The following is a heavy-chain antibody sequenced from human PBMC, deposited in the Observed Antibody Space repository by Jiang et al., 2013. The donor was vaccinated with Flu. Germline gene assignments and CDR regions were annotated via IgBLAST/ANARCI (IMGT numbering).Heavy chain of an antibody. V-gene: IGHV3-23*01. J-gene: IGHJ4*02. CDR2: ITGSGDNS. CDR1: GFTFSTYA. Sequence: QLLESGGGVSTSRGGPVRLSCAASGFTFSTYAMSWVRQAPGKGLEWVSVITGSGDNSFYADSVKGRFTISRDNSKNTLYLQMNSLRAEDTAVYYCAKDFTEYYDSSGYYYFDFWGQGTPVTVSS. D-gene: IGHD3-22*01. CDR3: AKDFTEYYDSSGYYYFDF.